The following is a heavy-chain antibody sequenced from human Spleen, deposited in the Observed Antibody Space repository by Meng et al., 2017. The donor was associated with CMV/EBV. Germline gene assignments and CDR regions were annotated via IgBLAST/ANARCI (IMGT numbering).Heavy chain of an antibody. CDR3: ARTSSDTSGYSRDYFDY. J-gene: IGHJ4*02. D-gene: IGHD3-22*01. CDR2: INPNSGGT. Sequence: ASVKVSCKASGYTFTGYYMHWVRQAPGQGLEWMGWINPNSGGTNYAQKFQGRVTMTRDTSISTAYMELSRLRSDDTAVYYCARTSSDTSGYSRDYFDYWGQGTLVTVSS. CDR1: GYTFTGYY. V-gene: IGHV1-2*02.